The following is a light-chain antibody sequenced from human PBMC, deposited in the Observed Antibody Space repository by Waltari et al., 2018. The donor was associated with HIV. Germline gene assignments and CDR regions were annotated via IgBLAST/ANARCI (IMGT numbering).Light chain of an antibody. CDR3: ASWDDSLNGPV. Sequence: QSVLTQPPSTSGTPGQRVTISCSGSSSNIGSNTVSWFQQLPGKAPKLLIYGKNQRPSGVPYRFARSKSGTLASLAIGGLQSEDEADYYCASWDDSLNGPVFGGGTTLTVL. CDR1: SSNIGSNT. J-gene: IGLJ2*01. CDR2: GKN. V-gene: IGLV1-44*01.